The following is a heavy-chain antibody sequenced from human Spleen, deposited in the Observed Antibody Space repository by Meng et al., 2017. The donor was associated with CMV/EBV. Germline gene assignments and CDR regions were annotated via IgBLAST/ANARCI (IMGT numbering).Heavy chain of an antibody. CDR2: SRYDGGNK. J-gene: IGHJ6*02. CDR3: ASGSGMDV. CDR1: GFTFSSYD. V-gene: IGHV3-30*02. D-gene: IGHD1-26*01. Sequence: GESLKISCVASGFTFSSYDMHWVRQAPGKGLEWVTMSRYDGGNKYYADSVEGRFTISRDNSKNTLYLHMNSLRVDDTAVYYCASGSGMDVWGQGTAVTVSS.